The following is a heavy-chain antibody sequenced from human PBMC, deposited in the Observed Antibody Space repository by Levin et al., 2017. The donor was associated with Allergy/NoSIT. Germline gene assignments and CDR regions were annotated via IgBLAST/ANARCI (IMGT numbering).Heavy chain of an antibody. CDR2: ISRSSSYI. CDR1: GFTFSSYS. V-gene: IGHV3-21*01. J-gene: IGHJ4*02. CDR3: ARDLYSSNWFGIFDC. Sequence: GGSLRLSCAASGFTFSSYSMNWVRQAPGKGLEWVSSISRSSSYIYYADSVKGRFTISRDNAKNSLYLQMNSLRAEDTAVYYCARDLYSSNWFGIFDCWGQGTLVTVSS. D-gene: IGHD6-13*01.